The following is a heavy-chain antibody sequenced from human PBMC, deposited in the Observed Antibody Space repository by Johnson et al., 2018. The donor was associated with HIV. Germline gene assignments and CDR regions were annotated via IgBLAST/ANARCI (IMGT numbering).Heavy chain of an antibody. CDR3: ARANWPGSAFDI. CDR2: IGTTDDT. Sequence: VQLVESGGGLVQPGGSLRLSCAASGFTFSTYAMHWVRQVTGKGLEWVSAIGTTDDTYYPASVKGRFTISRENAKNSLYRQMNSLRAGDTAMYYCARANWPGSAFDIWGQGTMVTVSS. J-gene: IGHJ3*02. D-gene: IGHD1-1*01. V-gene: IGHV3-13*01. CDR1: GFTFSTYA.